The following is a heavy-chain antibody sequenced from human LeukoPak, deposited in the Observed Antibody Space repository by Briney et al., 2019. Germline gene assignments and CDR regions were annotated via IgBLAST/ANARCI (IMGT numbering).Heavy chain of an antibody. Sequence: PGTSLRPSCEASGFTFSTYAMHWVRQAPGKGLEWVAVISYDASKKYYADSVRGRFTISRDNSKNTLYLQMTSLRAEDTAVYYCAREITHSIWGQGTMVTVSS. CDR1: GFTFSTYA. CDR3: AREITHSI. V-gene: IGHV3-30*04. D-gene: IGHD2-21*01. J-gene: IGHJ3*02. CDR2: ISYDASKK.